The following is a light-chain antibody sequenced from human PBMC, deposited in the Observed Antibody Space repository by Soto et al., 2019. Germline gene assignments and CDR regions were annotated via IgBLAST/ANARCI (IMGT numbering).Light chain of an antibody. CDR2: AAS. V-gene: IGKV1-39*01. Sequence: DIQMTQSPSSLSASVGDRVIITCRASQTITSDLNWYQQKPGKAPKLLIYAASNLQSGVPSRFSGSGSGTDFTFTISSLQPEDFATYYCQQTYSTPGWTFGQGTKVE. CDR1: QTITSD. CDR3: QQTYSTPGWT. J-gene: IGKJ1*01.